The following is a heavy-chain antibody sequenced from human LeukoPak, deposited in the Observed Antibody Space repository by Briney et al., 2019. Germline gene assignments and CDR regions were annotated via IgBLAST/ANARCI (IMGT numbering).Heavy chain of an antibody. CDR1: GGSISSYY. CDR3: ARGSHGSRSIAAQYYYYGMDV. Sequence: SETLSLTCTVSGGSISSYYWSWIRQPAGKGLEWIGRIYTSGSTNYNPSLKSRVTMSVDTSKNQFSLKLSSVTAADTAVYYCARGSHGSRSIAAQYYYYGMDVWGQGTTVTVSS. CDR2: IYTSGST. J-gene: IGHJ6*02. D-gene: IGHD6-6*01. V-gene: IGHV4-4*07.